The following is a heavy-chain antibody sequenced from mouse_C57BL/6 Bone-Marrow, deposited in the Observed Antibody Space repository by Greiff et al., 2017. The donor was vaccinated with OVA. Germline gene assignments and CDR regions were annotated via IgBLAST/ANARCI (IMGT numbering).Heavy chain of an antibody. V-gene: IGHV7-1*01. CDR3: ARAPYYGSSYWYFDF. J-gene: IGHJ1*03. CDR1: GFTFSDFY. Sequence: EVKLMESGGGLVQSGRSLRLSCATSGFTFSDFYMEWVRQAPGKGLEWIAASRNKANDYTTEYSASVKGRFIFSRDTSQSILYLQMNALRAEDTAIYYCARAPYYGSSYWYFDFWGTGTTVTVSA. CDR2: SRNKANDYTT. D-gene: IGHD1-1*01.